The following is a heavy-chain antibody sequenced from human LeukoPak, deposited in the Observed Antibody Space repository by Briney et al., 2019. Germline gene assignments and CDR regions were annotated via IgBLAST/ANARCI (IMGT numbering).Heavy chain of an antibody. Sequence: ASVKVSCKVSGYTLTELSMHWVRQAPGKGLEWMGGFDPEDGETIYAQKFQGRVTMTEDTSTDTAYMELSSLRSEDTAVYYRATDLGCSGGSCYSFDYWGQGTLVTVSS. CDR2: FDPEDGET. CDR3: ATDLGCSGGSCYSFDY. J-gene: IGHJ4*02. V-gene: IGHV1-24*01. CDR1: GYTLTELS. D-gene: IGHD2-15*01.